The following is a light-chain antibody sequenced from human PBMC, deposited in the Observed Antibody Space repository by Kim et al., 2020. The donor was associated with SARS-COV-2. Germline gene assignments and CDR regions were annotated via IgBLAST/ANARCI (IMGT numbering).Light chain of an antibody. J-gene: IGKJ3*01. CDR1: QCISTY. V-gene: IGKV1-27*01. CDR3: QNYNSAPFT. CDR2: AAS. Sequence: ASLGDRVTITCRASQCISTYFSWYQQKPGKVPELLIYAASTLQSGVPSRFSGSGSGTGFTLTISSLQPEDVATYYCQNYNSAPFTFGPGTKVDIK.